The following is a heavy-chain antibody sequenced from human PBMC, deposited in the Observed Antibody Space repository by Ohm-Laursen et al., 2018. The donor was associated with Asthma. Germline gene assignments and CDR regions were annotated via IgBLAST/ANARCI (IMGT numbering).Heavy chain of an antibody. CDR2: MTPNSVNT. V-gene: IGHV1-8*01. D-gene: IGHD3-10*01. CDR3: ARGLDYGSGNYYFDY. CDR1: GYTFTNYD. J-gene: IGHJ4*02. Sequence: ASVKVSCKASGYTFTNYDINWARQATGQGLEWMGWMTPNSVNTGYAQKFQGRVTMTRNTSISTAYMELSTLRSEDTAVYYCARGLDYGSGNYYFDYWGQGTLVTVSS.